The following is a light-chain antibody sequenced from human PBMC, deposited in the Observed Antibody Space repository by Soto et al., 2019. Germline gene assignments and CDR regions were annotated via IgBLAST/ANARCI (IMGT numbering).Light chain of an antibody. CDR1: QGISRW. J-gene: IGKJ4*01. CDR3: QQANHFPLT. V-gene: IGKV1-12*01. CDR2: DAS. Sequence: DLQMTQSPSSVSASVGDRVTITCRASQGISRWLAWYQQKPGKAPKVLIYDASTLQSGVPSRFSGSGSGKDFTLTISTLQPEDFATYYCQQANHFPLTFGGGTKV.